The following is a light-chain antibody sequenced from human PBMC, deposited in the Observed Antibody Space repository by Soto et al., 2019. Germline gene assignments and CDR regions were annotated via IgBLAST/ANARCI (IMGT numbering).Light chain of an antibody. CDR1: QNVDSNY. CDR3: QQYGSLSWT. Sequence: EIVLTQSPGTLSLSTGERATLSCRASQNVDSNYLAWYQQKPGQAPRIIIFAASGRATGIPDRFSGSGSGTDFTLTISRLEPEDFAVYYCQQYGSLSWTFGQGTKVEIK. J-gene: IGKJ1*01. V-gene: IGKV3-20*01. CDR2: AAS.